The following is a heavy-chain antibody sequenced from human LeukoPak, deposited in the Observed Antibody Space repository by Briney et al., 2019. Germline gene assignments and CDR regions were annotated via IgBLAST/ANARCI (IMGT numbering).Heavy chain of an antibody. D-gene: IGHD5-18*01. CDR1: GFTFSSYA. CDR3: ARDQGYGLDY. V-gene: IGHV3-30-3*01. J-gene: IGHJ4*02. Sequence: GRSLKLSCAASGFTFSSYAVHWVRQAPGKGLEWVAVISYDGSNKYYADSVKGRFTISRDNSKNTLYLQMNSLRAEDTAVYYCARDQGYGLDYWGQGTLVTVSS. CDR2: ISYDGSNK.